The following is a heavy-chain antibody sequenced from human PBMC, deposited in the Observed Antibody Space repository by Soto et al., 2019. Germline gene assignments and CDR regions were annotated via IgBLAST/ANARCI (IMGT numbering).Heavy chain of an antibody. CDR3: ANNPYCSSTSCYKAWDYYCMDV. Sequence: QVQLVESGGGVVQPGRSLRLSCAASGFTFSSYGMHWVRQAPGKGLEWVAVISYDGSNKYYADSVKGRFTISRDNSKNTLYLQMNSLRAEDTAVYYCANNPYCSSTSCYKAWDYYCMDVWGQGTTVTVSS. J-gene: IGHJ6*02. CDR2: ISYDGSNK. D-gene: IGHD2-2*02. CDR1: GFTFSSYG. V-gene: IGHV3-30*18.